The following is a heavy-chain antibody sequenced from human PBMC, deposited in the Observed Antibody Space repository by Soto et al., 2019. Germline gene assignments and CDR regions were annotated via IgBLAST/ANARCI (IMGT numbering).Heavy chain of an antibody. CDR3: ARGSAGPTLRWMDV. CDR1: GGTISTYY. V-gene: IGHV4-59*01. CDR2: IYYSGST. J-gene: IGHJ6*02. D-gene: IGHD6-13*01. Sequence: QVRLQESGPGLVKPSETLSLTCTVSGGTISTYYWNWIRQPPGKGLEWIGYIYYSGSTNYNPSLRGRAILSVDTSKSWFSLRLDSLTAADTAVDYCARGSAGPTLRWMDVWGQGTTVTVSS.